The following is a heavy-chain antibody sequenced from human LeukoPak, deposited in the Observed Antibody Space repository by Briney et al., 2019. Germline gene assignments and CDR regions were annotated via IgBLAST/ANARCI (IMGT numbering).Heavy chain of an antibody. CDR2: IYYSGST. Sequence: SETLSLTCTVSGGSISSYYWSWIRQPPGKGLEGIGYIYYSGSTNYNPSLKSPVTISVDTSKNQFSLKLSSVTAADTAVYYCARGSMVRGKYDYWGQGTLVTVSS. CDR1: GGSISSYY. D-gene: IGHD3-10*01. J-gene: IGHJ4*02. V-gene: IGHV4-59*01. CDR3: ARGSMVRGKYDY.